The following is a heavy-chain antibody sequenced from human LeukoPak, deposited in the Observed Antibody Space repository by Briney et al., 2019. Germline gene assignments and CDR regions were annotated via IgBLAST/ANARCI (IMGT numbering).Heavy chain of an antibody. CDR1: GYTFTSYD. V-gene: IGHV1-8*01. D-gene: IGHD3-10*01. CDR2: MNPNSGNT. J-gene: IGHJ4*02. CDR3: ARSNLVRGVIGY. Sequence: ASVKVSCKASGYTFTSYDINWVRQAPGQGLEWMGWMNPNSGNTGYAQKFQGRVTMTRNTSISTAYMELSSLRSEDTAVYYCARSNLVRGVIGYWGQGTLVTVSS.